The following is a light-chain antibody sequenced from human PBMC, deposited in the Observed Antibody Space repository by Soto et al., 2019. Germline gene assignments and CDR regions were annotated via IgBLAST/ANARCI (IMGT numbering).Light chain of an antibody. CDR3: HQTAANPWT. CDR2: AAS. Sequence: DIQITQSPSSLSASVGDRVTITCRASQNIGVYLNWYQKKPGKAPKLLIHAASSLHSGVPSTFSGSGSGTDFALTISSLQPEDFATYYCHQTAANPWTFAQGTKVEIK. CDR1: QNIGVY. J-gene: IGKJ1*01. V-gene: IGKV1-39*01.